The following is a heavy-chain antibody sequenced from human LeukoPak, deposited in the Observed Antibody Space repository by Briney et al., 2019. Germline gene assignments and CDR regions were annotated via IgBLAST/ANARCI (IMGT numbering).Heavy chain of an antibody. CDR2: IYYSGST. CDR1: GGSISSYY. D-gene: IGHD1-26*01. Sequence: SETLSLTCTVSGGSISSYYWSWVRQPPGKGLEWIGFIYYSGSTNYNSSLKSRVAISVDRSKNQFSLKLSSVTAADTAVYYCARDRVGGATAAFDIWGQGTMVTASS. J-gene: IGHJ3*02. V-gene: IGHV4-59*13. CDR3: ARDRVGGATAAFDI.